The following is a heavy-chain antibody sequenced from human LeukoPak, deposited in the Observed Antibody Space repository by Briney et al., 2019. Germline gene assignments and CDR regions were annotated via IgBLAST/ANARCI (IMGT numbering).Heavy chain of an antibody. CDR3: AGATRIPGMDV. J-gene: IGHJ6*04. D-gene: IGHD1-1*01. CDR2: ISSSSSYI. V-gene: IGHV3-21*01. CDR1: GFTFSSYS. Sequence: GGSLRLSCAASGFTFSSYSMLCVRQAPGKGLEWVSSISSSSSYIYYADSVKGRFTISRDNAKNSLYLQMSRLRAKDTAVYYCAGATRIPGMDVWGEGTTVTVSS.